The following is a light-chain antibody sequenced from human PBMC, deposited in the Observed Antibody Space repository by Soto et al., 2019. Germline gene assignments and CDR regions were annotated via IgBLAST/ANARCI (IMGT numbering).Light chain of an antibody. J-gene: IGLJ2*01. CDR3: SSFAVSPVV. CDR1: SSNVGSNP. CDR2: SND. V-gene: IGLV1-44*01. Sequence: HSALTQPPSASGAPGQRVTISCSGGSSNVGSNPVTWYQQLPGTAPRLLIYSNDQRPSGVPDRFSGSKSGTSASLAISGLQSEDEADYYCSSFAVSPVVFGGGTKLTVL.